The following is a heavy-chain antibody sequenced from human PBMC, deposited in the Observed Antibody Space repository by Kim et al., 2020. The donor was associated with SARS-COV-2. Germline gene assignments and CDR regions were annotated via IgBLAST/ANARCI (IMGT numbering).Heavy chain of an antibody. CDR1: GFVFTTYG. V-gene: IGHV3-21*01. CDR3: ARALGGRYPHFCDY. Sequence: GGSLRLSCAASGFVFTTYGINWVRQAPGRGLEWVSSISSSGSNVYYADSVQGRFTISRDNAKNSLYLQMNSLRAEDTAVYYCARALGGRYPHFCDYWGQG. J-gene: IGHJ4*02. D-gene: IGHD1-26*01. CDR2: ISSSGSNV.